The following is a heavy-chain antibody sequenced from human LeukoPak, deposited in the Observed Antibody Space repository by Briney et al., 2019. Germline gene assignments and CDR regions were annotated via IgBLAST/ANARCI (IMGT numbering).Heavy chain of an antibody. J-gene: IGHJ4*02. Sequence: ASVKVSCKASGYTFTGYYMHWVRQAPGQGLEWMGWINSNSGGTNYAQKFQGRVTMTRDTSISTAYMELSRLRSDDTAVYYCARDYYDSSGYPYYWGQGTLVTVSS. D-gene: IGHD3-22*01. CDR3: ARDYYDSSGYPYY. CDR1: GYTFTGYY. CDR2: INSNSGGT. V-gene: IGHV1-2*02.